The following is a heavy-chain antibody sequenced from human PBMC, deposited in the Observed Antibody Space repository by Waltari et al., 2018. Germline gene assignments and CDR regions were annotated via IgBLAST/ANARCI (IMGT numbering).Heavy chain of an antibody. CDR1: GYTFTSYG. CDR2: ISAYNGNT. J-gene: IGHJ5*02. Sequence: QVQLVQSGAEVKKPGASVKVSCKASGYTFTSYGIRWVRQAPGQGLEWMGWISAYNGNTNYAQKLQGRVTMTTDTSTSTAYMELRSLRSDDTAVYYCARGLNYYDSSGYYGPFDPWGQGTLVTVSS. V-gene: IGHV1-18*01. D-gene: IGHD3-22*01. CDR3: ARGLNYYDSSGYYGPFDP.